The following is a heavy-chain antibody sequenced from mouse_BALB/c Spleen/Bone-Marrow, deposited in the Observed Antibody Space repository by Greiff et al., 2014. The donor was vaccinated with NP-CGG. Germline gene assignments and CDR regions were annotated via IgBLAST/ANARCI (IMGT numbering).Heavy chain of an antibody. CDR1: GFTFSSYG. V-gene: IGHV5-6-3*01. CDR3: ARGLDY. J-gene: IGHJ2*01. Sequence: VHVKQSGGGLVQPGGSLKLSCAASGFTFSSYGMSWVRQTPDKRLELVATINTNGGNTYYPDSVKGRFTISRDSAKNTLYLQMSSLKSEDTAMYYCARGLDYWGQGTTLTVSS. CDR2: INTNGGNT.